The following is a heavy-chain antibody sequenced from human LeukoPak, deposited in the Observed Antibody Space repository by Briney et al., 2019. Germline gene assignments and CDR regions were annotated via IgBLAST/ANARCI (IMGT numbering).Heavy chain of an antibody. V-gene: IGHV1-69*05. CDR1: GGTFSSYA. Sequence: SVKVFCKASGGTFSSYAISWVRQAPGQGLEWLGGIIPIFGTANYAQKFQGRVTITTDESTSTAYMELSSLRSEDTAVYYCASPYYYGSGSWGLDYWGQGTLVTVSS. J-gene: IGHJ4*02. CDR2: IIPIFGTA. D-gene: IGHD3-10*01. CDR3: ASPYYYGSGSWGLDY.